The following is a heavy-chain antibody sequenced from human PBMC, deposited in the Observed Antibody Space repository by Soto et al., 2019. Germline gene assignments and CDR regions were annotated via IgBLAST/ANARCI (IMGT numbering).Heavy chain of an antibody. CDR1: GDSFSSISNHY. CDR3: ARHHRNFVVVTAHDYYYYGMDV. Sequence: SETLSLTCTFTGDSFSSISNHYCSWIRQPPGKGLEWLGYISYSGHTSYNPSLKSRLFISVDTSKNQVSLKVRSVTAADTAVYYCARHHRNFVVVTAHDYYYYGMDVWGQGTTVTSP. D-gene: IGHD2-21*02. V-gene: IGHV4-59*08. CDR2: ISYSGHT. J-gene: IGHJ6*02.